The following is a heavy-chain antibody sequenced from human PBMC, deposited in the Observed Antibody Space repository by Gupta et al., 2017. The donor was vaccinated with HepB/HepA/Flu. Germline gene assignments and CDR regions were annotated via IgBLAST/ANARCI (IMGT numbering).Heavy chain of an antibody. Sequence: VQLVESGGGLVQPGGSLRLSCAASGFTLSNYWMHWVRQAPGKGLVWVSNIYGDGSTTNYADSVKGRFTISRDNAKNTMYLQMNSLRPEDTAVYYCGRGNYGMDVWGQWATVTVSS. D-gene: IGHD2/OR15-2a*01. CDR1: GFTLSNYW. CDR3: GRGNYGMDV. V-gene: IGHV3-74*01. J-gene: IGHJ6*02. CDR2: IYGDGSTT.